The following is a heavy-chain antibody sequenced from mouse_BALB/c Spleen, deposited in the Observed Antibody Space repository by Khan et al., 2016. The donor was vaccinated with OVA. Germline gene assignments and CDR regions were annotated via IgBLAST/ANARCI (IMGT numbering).Heavy chain of an antibody. V-gene: IGHV5-17*02. Sequence: EVELVESGGGLVQPGGSRKLSCAASGFTFSRFGMHWVRQAPEQGLEWVAYISSGSSSIYHADTVKGRFTISRDNPKNTLFLQMTSLRSEDTAMYYCARDSNFDYWGQGTTLTVSS. CDR1: GFTFSRFG. CDR3: ARDSNFDY. CDR2: ISSGSSSI. J-gene: IGHJ2*01.